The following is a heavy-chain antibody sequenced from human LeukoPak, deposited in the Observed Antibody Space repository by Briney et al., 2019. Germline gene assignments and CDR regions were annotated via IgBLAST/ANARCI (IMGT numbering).Heavy chain of an antibody. Sequence: PSETLSLTCSVSGASVSSSSFHWNWIRQPPGKGLELIGYIYYNGGTNYNPSLKSRVTMSLDTSKNQFSLKVSSVTAADTAVYYCARENDVTGNALDVWGQGTTVTVSS. CDR3: ARENDVTGNALDV. CDR2: IYYNGGT. CDR1: GASVSSSSFH. J-gene: IGHJ6*02. V-gene: IGHV4-61*01. D-gene: IGHD2-2*01.